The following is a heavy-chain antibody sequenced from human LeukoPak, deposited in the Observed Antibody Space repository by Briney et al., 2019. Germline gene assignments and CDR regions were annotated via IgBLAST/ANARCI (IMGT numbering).Heavy chain of an antibody. J-gene: IGHJ5*02. CDR1: GGSISNSY. Sequence: PSETLSLTRTVSGGSISNSYWSWIRQSPGKGLEWIGYIYYSGSTNYNPSLKSRVTISVDTSKNQFSLKLSSVTAADTAFYYCATYIVGAYNWIDPWGQGTLVTVSS. CDR3: ATYIVGAYNWIDP. D-gene: IGHD1-26*01. V-gene: IGHV4-59*01. CDR2: IYYSGST.